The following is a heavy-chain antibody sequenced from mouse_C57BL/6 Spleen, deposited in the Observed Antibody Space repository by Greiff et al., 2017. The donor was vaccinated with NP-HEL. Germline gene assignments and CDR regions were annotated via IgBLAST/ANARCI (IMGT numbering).Heavy chain of an antibody. CDR2: IHPNSGST. D-gene: IGHD1-1*01. V-gene: IGHV1-64*01. CDR1: GYPFTSYW. CDR3: AKPLYYYGSSYDY. J-gene: IGHJ2*01. Sequence: VQLQQPGAELVKPGASVTLSCKASGYPFTSYWMHWVKQRPGQGLAWIGMIHPNSGSTNYNEKFKSKATLTVDKSSSTAYMQLSSLTSEDSAVYYCAKPLYYYGSSYDYWGQGTTLTVSS.